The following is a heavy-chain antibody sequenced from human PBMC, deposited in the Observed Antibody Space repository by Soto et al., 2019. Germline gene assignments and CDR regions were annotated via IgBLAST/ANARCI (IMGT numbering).Heavy chain of an antibody. J-gene: IGHJ4*02. V-gene: IGHV3-23*01. CDR3: AKDGVTKNPFFDY. CDR2: ISGGGGRT. Sequence: VQLLESGGGLVQPGGSLRLSCVASGFSFSSYAMSWVRQAPGQGLEWVSGISGGGGRTYYADSVKGRFTISRDNSKDTLDLQLNSLRAEDTAIYYCAKDGVTKNPFFDYWGQGTLVTVSS. CDR1: GFSFSSYA. D-gene: IGHD2-8*01.